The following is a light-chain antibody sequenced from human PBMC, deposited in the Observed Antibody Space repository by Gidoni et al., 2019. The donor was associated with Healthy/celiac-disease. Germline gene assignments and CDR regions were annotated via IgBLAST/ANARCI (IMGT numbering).Light chain of an antibody. V-gene: IGKV3-20*01. Sequence: ETVFTQSPGTLSMSPGERATLSCRASQSVSSSYLAGYQKKPGQAPRLLSYGSSSRATAITDMFSGSGSGTVFPLTISRLAPEDSAVYYCQQYGSSPITYGQGTRLEIK. J-gene: IGKJ5*01. CDR1: QSVSSSY. CDR3: QQYGSSPIT. CDR2: GSS.